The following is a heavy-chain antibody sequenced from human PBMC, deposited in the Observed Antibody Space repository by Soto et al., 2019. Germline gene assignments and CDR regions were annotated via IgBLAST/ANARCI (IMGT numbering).Heavy chain of an antibody. V-gene: IGHV4-31*03. D-gene: IGHD3-10*01. Sequence: PSETLSLTCTVSGGSISGSYYYWTWIRQHPGKGLEWIGYIYYSGNTHSNPSLKSRVDISVDTSKNQCSLKLNSLSAADTAVYYCARGGITFTDRDAFDIWGQGTMVT. CDR3: ARGGITFTDRDAFDI. CDR2: IYYSGNT. J-gene: IGHJ3*02. CDR1: GGSISGSYYY.